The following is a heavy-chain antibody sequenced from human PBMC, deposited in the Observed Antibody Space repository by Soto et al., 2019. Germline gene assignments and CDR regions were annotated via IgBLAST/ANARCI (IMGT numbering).Heavy chain of an antibody. V-gene: IGHV3-23*01. Sequence: GGSLRLSCAASGFTFNNYAMNWVRQAPGKGLEWVATISGTGGSTYYADSVKGRFTISRDNSKNTLYLQMNSLRVEDTAVYYCANDRPGGNFDSWGQGAQVTVSS. J-gene: IGHJ4*02. CDR2: ISGTGGST. CDR1: GFTFNNYA. CDR3: ANDRPGGNFDS.